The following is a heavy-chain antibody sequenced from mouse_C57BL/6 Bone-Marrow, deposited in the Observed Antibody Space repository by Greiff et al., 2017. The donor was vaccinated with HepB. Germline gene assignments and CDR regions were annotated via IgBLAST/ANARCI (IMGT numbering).Heavy chain of an antibody. CDR1: GYTFTSYW. V-gene: IGHV1-55*01. CDR3: TTERWLLRGFAY. Sequence: QVQLQQPGAELVKPGASVKMSCKASGYTFTSYWITWVKQRPGQGLEWIGDIYPGSGSTNYNEKFKSKATLTVDTASNTAYLQLSSLTSEDTAVYYCTTERWLLRGFAYWGQGTLVTVSA. J-gene: IGHJ3*01. CDR2: IYPGSGST. D-gene: IGHD2-3*01.